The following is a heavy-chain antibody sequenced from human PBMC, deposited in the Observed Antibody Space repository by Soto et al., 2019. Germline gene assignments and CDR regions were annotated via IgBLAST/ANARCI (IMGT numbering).Heavy chain of an antibody. CDR2: VSSDGGRR. Sequence: GGSLRLSCEASGFIFQNFGMHWVRQAPGKGLEWLGVVSSDGGRRYYADSVRGRLNISRDNPKNTLHLQLDRLSADDTAVYYCAKSWNLDFSATWYAPDYWGQGTLVTVSS. CDR1: GFIFQNFG. V-gene: IGHV3-30*18. D-gene: IGHD6-13*01. CDR3: AKSWNLDFSATWYAPDY. J-gene: IGHJ4*02.